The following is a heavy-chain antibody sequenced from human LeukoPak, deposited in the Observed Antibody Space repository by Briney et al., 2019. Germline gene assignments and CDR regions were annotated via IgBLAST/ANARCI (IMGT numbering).Heavy chain of an antibody. Sequence: SETLSLTCTVSGGSISSSSYYWGWIRQPPGKGLEWIGSIYYSGSTYYNPSLKRRATISVDTSKNQFSLKLSSVTAADTAVYYCARVVVGATTAFDIWGQGTMVSVSS. V-gene: IGHV4-39*07. D-gene: IGHD1-26*01. CDR3: ARVVVGATTAFDI. CDR2: IYYSGST. CDR1: GGSISSSSYY. J-gene: IGHJ3*02.